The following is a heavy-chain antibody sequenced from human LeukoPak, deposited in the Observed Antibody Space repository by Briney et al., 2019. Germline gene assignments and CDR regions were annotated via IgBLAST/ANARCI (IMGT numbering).Heavy chain of an antibody. CDR1: GGSHYVYH. CDR3: ASRLETIGRGGIVY. J-gene: IGHJ4*02. D-gene: IGHD1-26*01. Sequence: SDPLSLPCALWGGSHYVYHWTWLPQPPGRERECIVEVYQGGRTNYNPFLKSRVTMSEDMSRNQFFLKLTSVTAANTAVYYCASRLETIGRGGIVYWAQGIPVTVDS. V-gene: IGHV4-34*10. CDR2: VYQGGRT.